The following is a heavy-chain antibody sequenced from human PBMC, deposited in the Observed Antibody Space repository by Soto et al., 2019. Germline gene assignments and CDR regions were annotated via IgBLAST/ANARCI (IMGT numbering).Heavy chain of an antibody. Sequence: SCSAAGCTCTDFAVRCIIKANKQRLEWIGWIVVGSGNTNYAQKFQERVTITRDMSTSTAYMELSSLRSEDTAVYYCAGDKISFSSTVLVVSFDISGQGTIVTVPS. D-gene: IGHD6-13*01. J-gene: IGHJ3*02. V-gene: IGHV1-58*01. CDR2: IVVGSGNT. CDR1: GCTCTDFA. CDR3: AGDKISFSSTVLVVSFDI.